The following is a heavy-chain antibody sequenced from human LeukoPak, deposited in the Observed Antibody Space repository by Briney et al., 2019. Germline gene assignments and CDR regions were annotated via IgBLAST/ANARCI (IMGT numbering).Heavy chain of an antibody. V-gene: IGHV3-23*01. J-gene: IGHJ4*02. CDR2: ISGSGGST. D-gene: IGHD5-24*01. CDR3: AKDRGWLPFDY. Sequence: GGSLRLSCVVSRLALSAYGVSSVPQAPGKGLEWVSGISGSGGSTYYADSVKGRFTISRDNSKKTLYLQMNSLRAEDTAVYYCAKDRGWLPFDYWGQGTLVTVSS. CDR1: RLALSAYG.